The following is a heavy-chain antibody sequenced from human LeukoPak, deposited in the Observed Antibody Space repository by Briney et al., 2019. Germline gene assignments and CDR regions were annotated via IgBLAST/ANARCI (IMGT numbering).Heavy chain of an antibody. Sequence: SETLSLTCAVSGYSTRSGYYWGWIRQPPGKGLEWIGSIDHSGNTHYNPSLKSRVTISADTSTNQFSLKLSSVTAADTAVYYCASGMTTATDYWGQGTLVTVSS. CDR1: GYSTRSGYY. CDR3: ASGMTTATDY. D-gene: IGHD4-17*01. J-gene: IGHJ4*02. CDR2: IDHSGNT. V-gene: IGHV4-38-2*01.